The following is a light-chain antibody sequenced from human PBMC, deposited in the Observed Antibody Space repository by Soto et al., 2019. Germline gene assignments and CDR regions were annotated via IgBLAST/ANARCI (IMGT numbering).Light chain of an antibody. CDR2: DTS. Sequence: EIIMTQSPATLSVSPGEGVTLSCRASQAVGDTLAWYQHKPGQTPRLLIYDTSDRATGVPARFSGSWSGTEFTLTISNLQSEEFAGYYCQRCQNWPLTFGEGTNVENK. CDR1: QAVGDT. CDR3: QRCQNWPLT. V-gene: IGKV3-15*01. J-gene: IGKJ4*01.